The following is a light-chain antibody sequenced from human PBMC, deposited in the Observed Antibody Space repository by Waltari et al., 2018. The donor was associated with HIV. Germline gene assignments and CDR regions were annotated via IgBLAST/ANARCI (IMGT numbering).Light chain of an antibody. CDR3: SSYAGSNWV. Sequence: QSALTQPPSASGSPGQSVTISCTATSSDVGGYNYVSWYQQHPGKAPKYIIYEAIKRPSGVPDRFSGSKSGNTASLTVSGLQAEDEADYYCSSYAGSNWVFGGGTKLTVL. J-gene: IGLJ3*02. CDR2: EAI. CDR1: SSDVGGYNY. V-gene: IGLV2-8*01.